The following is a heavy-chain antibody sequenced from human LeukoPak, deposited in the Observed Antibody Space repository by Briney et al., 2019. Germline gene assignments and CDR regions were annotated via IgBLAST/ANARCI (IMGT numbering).Heavy chain of an antibody. Sequence: KPSETLSLTCTVSGGSFSSYYWSWIRQPPGKGLEWIGYMYYSGSTNYNPSLKSRVTISVDTSKKQFSLRLSSVTAADTAVYYCARTRAYCSSDDCYGSPGYYHYGMDVWGQGTTVTVSS. D-gene: IGHD2-2*01. V-gene: IGHV4-59*12. CDR1: GGSFSSYY. J-gene: IGHJ6*02. CDR2: MYYSGST. CDR3: ARTRAYCSSDDCYGSPGYYHYGMDV.